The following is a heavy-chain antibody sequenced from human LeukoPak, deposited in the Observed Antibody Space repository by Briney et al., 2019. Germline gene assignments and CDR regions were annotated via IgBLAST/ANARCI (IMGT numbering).Heavy chain of an antibody. CDR1: GFTFTNYA. J-gene: IGHJ4*02. D-gene: IGHD1-26*01. V-gene: IGHV3-66*01. CDR3: AKDRLLRVFDY. Sequence: GGSLRLSCAASGFTFTNYAMHWVRQAPGKGLEWVSVIYSGGSTYYADSVKGRFTISRDNSKNTLYLQMNSLRAEDTAVYYCAKDRLLRVFDYWGQGTLVTVSS. CDR2: IYSGGST.